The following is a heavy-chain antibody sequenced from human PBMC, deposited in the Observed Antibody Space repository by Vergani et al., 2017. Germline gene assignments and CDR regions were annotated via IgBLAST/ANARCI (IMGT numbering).Heavy chain of an antibody. D-gene: IGHD5-12*01. CDR1: GGSFSGYY. J-gene: IGHJ3*02. CDR3: AGWLMAFDI. CDR2: IYYSGST. Sequence: QVQLQQWGAGLLKPSETLSLTCAVYGGSFSGYYWSWIRQPPGKGLEWIGSIYYSGSTYYNPSLKSRVTISVDTSKNQFSLKLSSVTAADTAVYYCAGWLMAFDIWGQGTMVTVSS. V-gene: IGHV4-34*01.